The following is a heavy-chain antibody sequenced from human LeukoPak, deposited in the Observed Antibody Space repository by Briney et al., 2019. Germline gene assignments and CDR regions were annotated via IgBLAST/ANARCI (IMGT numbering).Heavy chain of an antibody. CDR3: ARAPSRYYDYVWGSYRYNFFDY. CDR2: ISSSSSYI. J-gene: IGHJ4*02. D-gene: IGHD3-16*02. V-gene: IGHV3-21*01. Sequence: GGSLRLSCAASGFTFSSYSMNWVRQAPGKGLGWVSSISSSSSYIYYADSVKGRFTISRDNAKNSLYLQMNSLRAEDTAVYYCARAPSRYYDYVWGSYRYNFFDYWGQGTLGTVSS. CDR1: GFTFSSYS.